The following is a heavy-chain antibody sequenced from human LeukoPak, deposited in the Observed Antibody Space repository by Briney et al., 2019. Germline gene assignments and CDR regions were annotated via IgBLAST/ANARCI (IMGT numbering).Heavy chain of an antibody. J-gene: IGHJ6*02. CDR2: IYSGGST. Sequence: GGSLRLSCAASGFTVSSNYMSWVRQAPGKGLEWDSVIYSGGSTYYADSVKGRFTISRDNSKNTLYLQMNSLRAEDTAVYYCARDLGFTMVRGSHYGMDVWGQGTTVTVSS. CDR3: ARDLGFTMVRGSHYGMDV. D-gene: IGHD3-10*01. CDR1: GFTVSSNY. V-gene: IGHV3-66*01.